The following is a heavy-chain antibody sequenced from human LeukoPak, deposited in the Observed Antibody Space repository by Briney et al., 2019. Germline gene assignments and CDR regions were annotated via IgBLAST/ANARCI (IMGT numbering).Heavy chain of an antibody. CDR3: AKDGVQLYYMDV. V-gene: IGHV3-30*02. J-gene: IGHJ6*03. D-gene: IGHD5-18*01. Sequence: GGSLRLSCAASGFTFSSYGMHWVRQAPGKGLEWVAFIRYDGSNKYYADSVKGRFTISRDNSKNTLYLQMNSLRAEDTAVYYCAKDGVQLYYMDVWGKGTTVTVSS. CDR2: IRYDGSNK. CDR1: GFTFSSYG.